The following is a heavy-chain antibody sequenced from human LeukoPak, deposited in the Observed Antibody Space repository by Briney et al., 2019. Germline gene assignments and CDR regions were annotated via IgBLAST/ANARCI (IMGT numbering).Heavy chain of an antibody. CDR2: ISYDGSNK. D-gene: IGHD3-10*01. J-gene: IGHJ4*02. CDR1: GFTFSSYG. Sequence: PGGSLRLSCAASGFTFSSYGMHWVRQAPGKGLEWVAVISYDGSNKYYADSVKGRFTISRDNSKNTLYLQMNSLRAEDTAVYYCAKDGSGGSIDYWGQGTLVTVSS. CDR3: AKDGSGGSIDY. V-gene: IGHV3-30*18.